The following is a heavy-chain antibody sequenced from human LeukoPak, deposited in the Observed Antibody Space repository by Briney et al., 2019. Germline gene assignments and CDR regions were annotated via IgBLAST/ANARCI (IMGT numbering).Heavy chain of an antibody. CDR1: GASISSFF. J-gene: IGHJ4*02. Sequence: SETLSLTCTVSGASISSFFWTWIRQPAGKGLEWIGRIYTSGSTDYNPSLKSRVTMSVDTSRNQISLRLRSVTAADTAVYYCARKDGDYWGQGTLVTVSS. V-gene: IGHV4-4*07. CDR3: ARKDGDY. CDR2: IYTSGST.